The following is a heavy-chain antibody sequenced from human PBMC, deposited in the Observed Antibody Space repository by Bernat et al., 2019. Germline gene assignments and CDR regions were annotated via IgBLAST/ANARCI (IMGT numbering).Heavy chain of an antibody. J-gene: IGHJ4*02. CDR1: GYTFVNYA. Sequence: QVQLVQSGAEVKKPGASLKVSCKASGYTFVNYAITWVRQAPGQGLEWMGWSNVYNGNTKFVQKLQGRVTMTTDTSTSTAYMELSSLGSDDTAVYYCARDRVYCSGGTCYFLLDYWGQGTLVTVSS. CDR2: SNVYNGNT. V-gene: IGHV1-18*01. CDR3: ARDRVYCSGGTCYFLLDY. D-gene: IGHD2-15*01.